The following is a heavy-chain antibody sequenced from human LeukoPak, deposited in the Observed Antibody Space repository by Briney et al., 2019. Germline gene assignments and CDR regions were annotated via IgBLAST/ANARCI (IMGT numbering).Heavy chain of an antibody. J-gene: IGHJ4*02. CDR3: TLYDSSGYYYVY. CDR1: GFTFSNAW. D-gene: IGHD3-22*01. CDR2: IKSETDGGTT. Sequence: GGSLRLSCAASGFTFSNAWMSWVRQAPGKGLEWVGRIKSETDGGTTDYAAPVKGRFTISRDDSKNTLYLQMNSLKTEDTAVYYCTLYDSSGYYYVYWGQGTLVTVSS. V-gene: IGHV3-15*05.